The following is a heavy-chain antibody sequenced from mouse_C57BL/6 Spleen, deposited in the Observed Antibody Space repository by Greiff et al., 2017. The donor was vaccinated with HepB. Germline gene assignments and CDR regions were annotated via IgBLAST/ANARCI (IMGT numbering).Heavy chain of an antibody. Sequence: EVQLVESGPGLVKPSQSLSLTCSVTGYSITSGYYWNWIRQFPGNKLEWMGYISYDGSNNYNPSLKNRISITRDTSKNQFFLKLNSVTTEDTATYYCASGGYYGAMDYWGQGTSVTVSS. CDR1: GYSITSGYY. J-gene: IGHJ4*01. CDR2: ISYDGSN. D-gene: IGHD1-1*02. CDR3: ASGGYYGAMDY. V-gene: IGHV3-6*01.